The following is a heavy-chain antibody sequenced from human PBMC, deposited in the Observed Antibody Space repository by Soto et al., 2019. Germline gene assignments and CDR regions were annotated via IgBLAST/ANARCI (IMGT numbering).Heavy chain of an antibody. J-gene: IGHJ6*02. V-gene: IGHV1-2*04. CDR2: INPKSGGT. CDR1: GYSFTDYH. Sequence: ASVKVSCKASGYSFTDYHIHWVRQAPGQGLEWLGRINPKSGGTSTAQKFQGWVTMTTDTSISTASMELTRLTSDDTAIYYCARGDSKDCSNGVCSFFYNHVMDVWG. D-gene: IGHD2-8*01. CDR3: ARGDSKDCSNGVCSFFYNHVMDV.